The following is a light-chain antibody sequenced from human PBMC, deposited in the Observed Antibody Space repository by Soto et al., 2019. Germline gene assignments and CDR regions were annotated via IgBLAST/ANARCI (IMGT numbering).Light chain of an antibody. J-gene: IGKJ1*01. Sequence: AIQMTQSPSSLSASVGDRVTITCRASQGIRNDLGWYQQKPGKAPKLLIYAASSLQSGVPSRFSGRGSGTDFTLTISRPQPEDFATYYCLQDYNYPRTFGQGTKVEIK. V-gene: IGKV1-6*01. CDR1: QGIRND. CDR3: LQDYNYPRT. CDR2: AAS.